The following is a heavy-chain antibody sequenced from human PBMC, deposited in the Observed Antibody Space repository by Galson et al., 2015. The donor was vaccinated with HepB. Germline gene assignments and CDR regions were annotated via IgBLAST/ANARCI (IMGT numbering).Heavy chain of an antibody. Sequence: SLRLSCAASGFTFSGSAMHWVLQASGKGLEWVGRIRGKANSYATAYAASVKGRITISRDDSKDTAYLQMNSLKTEDTAVYYCTRLTITMVRGVPSAGGMDVWGQGTTVTVSS. CDR3: TRLTITMVRGVPSAGGMDV. D-gene: IGHD3-10*01. CDR1: GFTFSGSA. V-gene: IGHV3-73*01. J-gene: IGHJ6*02. CDR2: IRGKANSYAT.